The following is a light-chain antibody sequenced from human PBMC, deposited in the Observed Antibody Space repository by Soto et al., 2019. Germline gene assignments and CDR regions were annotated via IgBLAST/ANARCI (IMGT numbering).Light chain of an antibody. V-gene: IGKV1-5*03. CDR2: KAS. J-gene: IGKJ1*01. CDR1: QSISTY. CDR3: QQYGSSRT. Sequence: DIQMTQSPPTLSASVGDRVTITCRASQSISTYLAWYRHKPGEAPKLLIYKASTLERGVPSRFSGSGSGTDFTLTISRLEPEDFAVYYCQQYGSSRTFGQGTKVDIK.